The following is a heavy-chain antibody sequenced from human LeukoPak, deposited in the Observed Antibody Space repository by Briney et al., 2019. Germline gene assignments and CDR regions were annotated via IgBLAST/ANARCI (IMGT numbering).Heavy chain of an antibody. CDR3: ARVQSRAAAVTFLGY. V-gene: IGHV1-2*02. D-gene: IGHD6-13*01. CDR2: INPNSGGT. Sequence: ASVKVSCKASGYTFTGYYMHWVRQAPGQGLEWMGWINPNSGGTNYAQKFQGRVTMTRDTSISTAYMELSRLRSDDTAVYYCARVQSRAAAVTFLGYWGQGTLVTVSS. CDR1: GYTFTGYY. J-gene: IGHJ4*02.